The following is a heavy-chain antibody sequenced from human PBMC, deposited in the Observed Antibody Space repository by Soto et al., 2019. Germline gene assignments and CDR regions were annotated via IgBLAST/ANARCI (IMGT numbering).Heavy chain of an antibody. CDR2: IYHSGST. CDR1: GGSISSSNW. V-gene: IGHV4-4*02. J-gene: IGHJ6*02. D-gene: IGHD6-13*01. Sequence: TSETLSLTCAVSGGSISSSNWWSWVRQPPGKGLEWIGEIYHSGSTKYNPSLKSRVTISVDKSKNQFSLKLSSVTAADTAVYYCARFTGYDSSSWAHYYYYGMDVWGQGTTVTVSS. CDR3: ARFTGYDSSSWAHYYYYGMDV.